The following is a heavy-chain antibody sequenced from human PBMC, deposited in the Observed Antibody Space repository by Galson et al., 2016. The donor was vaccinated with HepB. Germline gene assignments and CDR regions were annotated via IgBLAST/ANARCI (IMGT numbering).Heavy chain of an antibody. Sequence: SLRLSCAASGFAFNIYRMHWVRQAPGKGLVWISRITTDGTKTKYADSVKGRFTISRDNAKNSLYLQMDSLRAEDTALYYCARARAGGYESYDYWGQGTLVTVSS. CDR1: GFAFNIYR. D-gene: IGHD5-12*01. V-gene: IGHV3-74*03. CDR3: ARARAGGYESYDY. CDR2: ITTDGTKT. J-gene: IGHJ4*02.